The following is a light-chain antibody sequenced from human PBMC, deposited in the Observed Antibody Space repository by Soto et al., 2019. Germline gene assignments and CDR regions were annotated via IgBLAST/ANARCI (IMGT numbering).Light chain of an antibody. Sequence: QSVLTQPPTVSGAPGQTVTISCTGSSSNHGARYDVHWYQQVPGKAPKLLIFGSSDRASGVPDRFSGSKSGTSASLAITGLQADDEATYFCQSYDKSLSGSVFGGGTKLTVL. CDR3: QSYDKSLSGSV. CDR2: GSS. CDR1: SSNHGARYD. J-gene: IGLJ3*02. V-gene: IGLV1-40*01.